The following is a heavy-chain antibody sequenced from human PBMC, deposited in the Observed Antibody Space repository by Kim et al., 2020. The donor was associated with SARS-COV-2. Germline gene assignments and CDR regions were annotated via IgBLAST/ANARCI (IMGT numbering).Heavy chain of an antibody. Sequence: GGSLRLSCAASGFTFSSYWMSWVRQAPGKGLEWVANIKQDGSEKYYVDSVKGRFTISRDNAKNSLYLQMNSLRAEDTAVYYCASLSGGTSNHFAPFDYWGQGTLVTVSS. CDR3: ASLSGGTSNHFAPFDY. CDR2: IKQDGSEK. J-gene: IGHJ4*02. CDR1: GFTFSSYW. D-gene: IGHD4-4*01. V-gene: IGHV3-7*01.